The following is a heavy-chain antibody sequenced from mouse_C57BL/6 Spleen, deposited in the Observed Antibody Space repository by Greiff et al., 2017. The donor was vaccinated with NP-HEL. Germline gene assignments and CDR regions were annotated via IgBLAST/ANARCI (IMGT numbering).Heavy chain of an antibody. V-gene: IGHV14-4*01. D-gene: IGHD5-1*01. CDR1: GFNIKDDY. CDR3: TTWEYAKKNFDY. J-gene: IGHJ2*01. Sequence: EVQLQQSGAELVRPGASVKLSCTASGFNIKDDYMHWVKQRPEQGLEWIGWIDPENGDTEYASKFQGKATITADTSSNTAYLQLSSLTSEDTAVYYCTTWEYAKKNFDYWGQGTTLTVSS. CDR2: IDPENGDT.